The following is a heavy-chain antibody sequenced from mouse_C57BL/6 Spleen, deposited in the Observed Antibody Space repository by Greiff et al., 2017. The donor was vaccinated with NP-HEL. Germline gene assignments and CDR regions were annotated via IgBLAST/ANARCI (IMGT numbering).Heavy chain of an antibody. Sequence: QVQLQQPGAELVKPGASVKLSCKASGYTFTSYWMHWVKQRPGQGLEWIGMIHPNSGSTNYNEKFKSKATLTVDKSSRTAYMQLSSLTSEDSAVYYCARGGITTVVARGDYWGQGTSVTVSS. V-gene: IGHV1-64*01. CDR2: IHPNSGST. CDR1: GYTFTSYW. CDR3: ARGGITTVVARGDY. D-gene: IGHD1-1*01. J-gene: IGHJ4*01.